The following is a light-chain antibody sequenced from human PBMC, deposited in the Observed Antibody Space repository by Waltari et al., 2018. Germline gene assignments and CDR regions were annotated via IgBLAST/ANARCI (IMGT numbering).Light chain of an antibody. CDR2: KAS. V-gene: IGKV1-5*03. CDR3: QQYDSDPWT. J-gene: IGKJ1*01. Sequence: DIQMTQSPSTLSASVGDRVTITCRASQTIRSWLAWYQQKPGKATKLLIYKASNLESGVPSSFSGSGSGTEFTLTVSSLQPDDFATYYCQQYDSDPWTFGQGTKVEI. CDR1: QTIRSW.